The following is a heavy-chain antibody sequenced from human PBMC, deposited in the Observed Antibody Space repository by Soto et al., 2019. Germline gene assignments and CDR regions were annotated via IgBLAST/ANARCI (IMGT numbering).Heavy chain of an antibody. D-gene: IGHD2-15*01. Sequence: SGPTXVNPTQTLTLTCTFSGFSLSTSGVGVGWIRQPPGKALEWLALIYWDDDKRYSPSLKSRLTITKDTSKSQVVLTMTNMDPVDTATYYCAHRRAYCSGGSCYSIWFDPWGQGTLVTVSS. CDR3: AHRRAYCSGGSCYSIWFDP. J-gene: IGHJ5*02. V-gene: IGHV2-5*02. CDR1: GFSLSTSGVG. CDR2: IYWDDDK.